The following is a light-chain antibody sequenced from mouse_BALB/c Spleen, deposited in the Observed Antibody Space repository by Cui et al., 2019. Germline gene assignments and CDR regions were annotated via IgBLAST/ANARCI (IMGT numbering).Light chain of an antibody. CDR1: ENIYSN. V-gene: IGKV12-46*01. CDR2: AAT. Sequence: IQMTQSPASLSVSVGETVTITCRASENIYSNLAWYQQKQGKSPQLLVYAATNLADGVPSRFSGSGSGTQYSLKINSLQSEDFVSYYCQHFWGTPYTFGGGTKLEIK. CDR3: QHFWGTPYT. J-gene: IGKJ2*01.